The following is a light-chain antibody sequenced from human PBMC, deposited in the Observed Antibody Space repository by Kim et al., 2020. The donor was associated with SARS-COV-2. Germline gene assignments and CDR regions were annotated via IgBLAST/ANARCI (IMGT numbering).Light chain of an antibody. CDR1: RLGDKY. CDR3: QAWDSNNVI. V-gene: IGLV3-1*01. CDR2: QDT. Sequence: SYELTQPPSVSVSPGQTASIACSGDRLGDKYTYWYQQKPGQSPVLAIFQDTRRPSGIPERFSGSNSGNTATLTISETQAVDEADYYCQAWDSNNVIFGGG. J-gene: IGLJ2*01.